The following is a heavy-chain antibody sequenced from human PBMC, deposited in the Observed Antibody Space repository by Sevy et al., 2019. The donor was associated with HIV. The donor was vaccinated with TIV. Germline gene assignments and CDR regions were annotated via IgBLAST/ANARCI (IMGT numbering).Heavy chain of an antibody. CDR3: AKDHALTPLWVNTWFES. J-gene: IGHJ5*01. Sequence: GGSLRLSCAASGFTFSSYGMHWVRQAPGKGLEWVAVITYDGSNQYYTDSVKGRFTISRDDSKNTLYLQMNSLRAEDTAVYYCAKDHALTPLWVNTWFESWGQGTLVTVSS. CDR1: GFTFSSYG. CDR2: ITYDGSNQ. D-gene: IGHD2-15*01. V-gene: IGHV3-30*18.